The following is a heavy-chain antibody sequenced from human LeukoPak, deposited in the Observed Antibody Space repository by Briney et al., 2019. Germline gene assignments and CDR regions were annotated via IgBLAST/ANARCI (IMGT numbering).Heavy chain of an antibody. CDR3: ARGLALYYDFWSFDY. CDR2: IRYDGSNK. J-gene: IGHJ4*02. D-gene: IGHD3-3*01. CDR1: GFTFSSYG. Sequence: GGSLRLSCAASGFTFSSYGMHWVRQAPGKGLEWVAFIRYDGSNKYYADSVKGRFTISRDNSKNTLYLQMNSLRAEDTAVYYCARGLALYYDFWSFDYWGQGTLVTVSS. V-gene: IGHV3-30*02.